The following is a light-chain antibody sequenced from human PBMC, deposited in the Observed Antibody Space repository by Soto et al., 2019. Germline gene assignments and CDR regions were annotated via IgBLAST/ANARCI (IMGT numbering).Light chain of an antibody. Sequence: QSVLTQPPSVSAAPGQTVTISCSGSSSNIGNNYVSWYQQLPGTAPKLLIYDNSKRPSGIPDRFSGPKSGTSATLGITGLQTGDEADYYCGTWDSSLSAAVVFGGGTKLTVL. V-gene: IGLV1-51*01. CDR3: GTWDSSLSAAVV. CDR2: DNS. CDR1: SSNIGNNY. J-gene: IGLJ2*01.